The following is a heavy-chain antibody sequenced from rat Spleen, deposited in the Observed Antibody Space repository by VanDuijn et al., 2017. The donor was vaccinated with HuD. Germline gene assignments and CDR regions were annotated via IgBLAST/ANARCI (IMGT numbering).Heavy chain of an antibody. D-gene: IGHD1-9*01. CDR1: GFTFSDYY. CDR2: IIYDGSRT. CDR3: ARRHYGYTDYFDY. V-gene: IGHV5S10*01. J-gene: IGHJ2*01. Sequence: EVQLVESGRGFVQPGRSLQLSCAASGFTFSDYYMAWVRQSPKKGLEWVATIIYDGSRTYYRDSVKGRFTISRDNAKSTLSLQMDSLRSEDTATYYCARRHYGYTDYFDYWGQRVMVTVSS.